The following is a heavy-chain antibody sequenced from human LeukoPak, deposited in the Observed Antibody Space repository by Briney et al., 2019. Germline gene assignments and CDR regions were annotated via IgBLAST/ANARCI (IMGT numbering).Heavy chain of an antibody. V-gene: IGHV1-69*13. J-gene: IGHJ5*02. CDR2: IIPIFGTA. CDR1: GGTFSSYA. CDR3: ARDPASGIAAPFDP. D-gene: IGHD6-6*01. Sequence: SVKVSCKASGGTFSSYAISWVRQAPGQGLEWMGGIIPIFGTANYAQKFQGRVTITADESTSTAYMELSSLRSEDTAVYYCARDPASGIAAPFDPWGQGTLVTVSS.